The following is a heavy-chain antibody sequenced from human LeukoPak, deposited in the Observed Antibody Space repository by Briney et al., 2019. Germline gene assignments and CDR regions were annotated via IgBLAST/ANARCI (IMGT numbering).Heavy chain of an antibody. V-gene: IGHV4-59*12. J-gene: IGHJ2*01. D-gene: IGHD6-13*01. CDR2: IYYSGST. CDR3: ARGAGYSRYFDL. Sequence: SETLSLTCTVSGGSISSYYWSWILQPPGKGLEWIGYIYYSGSTNYNPSRKSRVTMSIDTSKNQFSLRLSSVTAADTAVYYCARGAGYSRYFDLWGRGTLVTVSS. CDR1: GGSISSYY.